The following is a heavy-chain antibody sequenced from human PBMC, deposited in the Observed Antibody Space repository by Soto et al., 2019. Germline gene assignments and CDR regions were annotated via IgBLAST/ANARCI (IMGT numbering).Heavy chain of an antibody. CDR1: GFTFDDYA. CDR3: AKDGRGFLEWLPSYYFDY. J-gene: IGHJ4*02. D-gene: IGHD3-3*01. Sequence: DVQLVESGGGLVQPGRSLRLSCAASGFTFDDYAMHWVRQAPGKGLEWVSGISWNSGSIGYADSVKGRFTISRDNAKNSLYPQMNSLRAEDTALYYCAKDGRGFLEWLPSYYFDYWGQGTLVTVSS. CDR2: ISWNSGSI. V-gene: IGHV3-9*01.